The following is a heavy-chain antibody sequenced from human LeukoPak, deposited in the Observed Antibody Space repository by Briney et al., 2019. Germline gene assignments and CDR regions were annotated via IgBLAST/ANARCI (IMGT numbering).Heavy chain of an antibody. J-gene: IGHJ3*02. CDR3: ARDGRDDILTGYPGDAFDI. D-gene: IGHD3-9*01. CDR2: IYYSGST. V-gene: IGHV4-39*07. Sequence: SETLSLTCTVSGGSISSSSYYWDWIRQPPGKGLEWIGNIYYSGSTYYNPSLKSRVTISVDTSKNQFSLKLSSVTAADTAVYYCARDGRDDILTGYPGDAFDIWGQGTMVTVSS. CDR1: GGSISSSSYY.